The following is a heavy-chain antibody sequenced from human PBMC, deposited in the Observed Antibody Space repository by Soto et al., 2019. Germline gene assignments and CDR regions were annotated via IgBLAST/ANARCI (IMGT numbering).Heavy chain of an antibody. CDR1: GFSLNTGGLG. Sequence: QITLKESGPTLVKPTQTLTLTCTFSGFSLNTGGLGVGWIRQPPGKALEWLALIYWDGDKRYSQSLQSRLSITTDNSNNQVVLTMTTPDPVDTATYFCVHSRCGGDCLRSYSAHYHDGMDVWGQGTTVTVSS. J-gene: IGHJ6*02. CDR3: VHSRCGGDCLRSYSAHYHDGMDV. CDR2: IYWDGDK. V-gene: IGHV2-5*02. D-gene: IGHD2-21*02.